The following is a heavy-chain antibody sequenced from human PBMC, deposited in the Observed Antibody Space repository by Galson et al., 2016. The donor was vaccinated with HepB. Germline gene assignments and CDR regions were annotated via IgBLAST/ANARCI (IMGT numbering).Heavy chain of an antibody. CDR1: GGSISSYY. CDR2: IYYSGST. J-gene: IGHJ4*02. V-gene: IGHV4-59*08. Sequence: SETLSLTCIVSGGSISSYYWSWIRQPPGKGLEWIGSIYYSGSTNYNPSLKSRVTISVDTSKNQFSLRLSSVTAADTAVYYCARHRRYFDWLVDYWGQGTLVTVSS. CDR3: ARHRRYFDWLVDY. D-gene: IGHD3-9*01.